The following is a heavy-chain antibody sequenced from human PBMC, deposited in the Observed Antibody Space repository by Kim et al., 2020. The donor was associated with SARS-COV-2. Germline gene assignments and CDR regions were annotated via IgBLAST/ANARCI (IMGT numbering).Heavy chain of an antibody. V-gene: IGHV1-69*02. Sequence: SVKVSCKASGGTFSSYTISWVRQAPGQGLEWMGRIIPILGIANYAQKFQGRVTITADKSTSTAYMELSSLRSEDTAVYYCARSGLRPADYYYGMDVWGQGTTVTVSS. D-gene: IGHD4-17*01. CDR2: IIPILGIA. CDR3: ARSGLRPADYYYGMDV. J-gene: IGHJ6*02. CDR1: GGTFSSYT.